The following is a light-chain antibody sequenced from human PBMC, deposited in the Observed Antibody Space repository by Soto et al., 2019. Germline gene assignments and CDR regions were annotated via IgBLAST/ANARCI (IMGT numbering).Light chain of an antibody. CDR1: QSISTY. Sequence: DIQMTQSPSSLSASVGDRVTLTCRASQSISTYLNWYQQKPGKAPNLLIYTASSLESGVPSRFSGSGSGTDFTLTISSLQPEDFATYHCQQSYSIPITFGQGTRLEIK. CDR2: TAS. V-gene: IGKV1-39*01. J-gene: IGKJ5*01. CDR3: QQSYSIPIT.